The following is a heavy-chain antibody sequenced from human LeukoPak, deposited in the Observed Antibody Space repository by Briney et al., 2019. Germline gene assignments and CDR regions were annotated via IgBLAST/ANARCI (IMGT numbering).Heavy chain of an antibody. CDR3: ARGTHTAMATPYYYYYMDV. CDR2: ISSSGSTI. CDR1: GFTFSSYE. Sequence: GGSLRLSCAASGFTFSSYEMNWVRQAPGKGLEWVSYISSSGSTIYYADSVKGRFTISRDNAKNSLYLQMNSLRAEDTALYYCARGTHTAMATPYYYYYMDVWGKGTTVTVSS. J-gene: IGHJ6*03. V-gene: IGHV3-48*03. D-gene: IGHD5-18*01.